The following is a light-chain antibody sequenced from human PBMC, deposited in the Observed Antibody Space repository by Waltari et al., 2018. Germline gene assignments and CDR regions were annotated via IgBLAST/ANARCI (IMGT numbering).Light chain of an antibody. CDR1: QSVSRV. J-gene: IGKJ1*01. CDR3: QMYVRLPVT. V-gene: IGKV3-20*01. Sequence: ETVFTQSPGTLSLSPGDRATLSCRASQSVSRVLAWYQQRPGQAPRLLIYGASNRATGIPDRFSGSGSGTDFNLTISRLEPEDFAMFYCQMYVRLPVTFGQGTKVEIK. CDR2: GAS.